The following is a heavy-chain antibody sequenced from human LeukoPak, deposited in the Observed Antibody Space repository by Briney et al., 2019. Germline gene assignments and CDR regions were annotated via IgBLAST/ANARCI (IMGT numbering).Heavy chain of an antibody. D-gene: IGHD2-15*01. Sequence: GGSLRLSCAASGFTFSSYSMNWVRQAPGKGLEWVSSISSSSSYIYYADSAKGRFTISRDNAKNSLYLQMNSLRAEDTAVYYCARDGSTYCSGGSCYSGYFDYWGQGTLVTVSS. CDR3: ARDGSTYCSGGSCYSGYFDY. CDR1: GFTFSSYS. J-gene: IGHJ4*02. V-gene: IGHV3-21*01. CDR2: ISSSSSYI.